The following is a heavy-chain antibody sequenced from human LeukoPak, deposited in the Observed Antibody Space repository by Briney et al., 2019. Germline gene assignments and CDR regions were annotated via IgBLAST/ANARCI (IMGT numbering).Heavy chain of an antibody. Sequence: GGSLRLSCAASEFTFSSYNLNWVRQAPGKGLEWVSSISSSSSIICYADSLKGRFTISRDDSKNTLYLQMNNLRAEDTAVYYCTRRRGNQQPIDYWGQGTLVTVSS. CDR1: EFTFSSYN. CDR2: ISSSSSII. J-gene: IGHJ4*02. V-gene: IGHV3-48*01. CDR3: TRRRGNQQPIDY. D-gene: IGHD2-2*01.